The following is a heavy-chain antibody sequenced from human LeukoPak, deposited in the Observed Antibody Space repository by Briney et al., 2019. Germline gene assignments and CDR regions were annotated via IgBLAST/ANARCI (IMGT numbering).Heavy chain of an antibody. Sequence: GGSLRLSCAASGFTFSSYAMGWVRQAPGKGLEWVSGISGSGGSTYYADSVKGRFTISRDNSKNTLPLQMNSLRAGDTAVYYCAKGHSGNYYNFDSWGQGTLVTVSS. J-gene: IGHJ4*02. CDR3: AKGHSGNYYNFDS. V-gene: IGHV3-23*01. CDR1: GFTFSSYA. D-gene: IGHD1-26*01. CDR2: ISGSGGST.